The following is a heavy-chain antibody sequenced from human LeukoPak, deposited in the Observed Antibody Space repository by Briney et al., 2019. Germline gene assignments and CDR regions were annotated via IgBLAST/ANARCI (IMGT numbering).Heavy chain of an antibody. V-gene: IGHV3-43*02. J-gene: IGHJ6*02. D-gene: IGHD6-13*01. CDR3: AKDTLAIAAAGYYYGMDV. CDR1: GFTFDDYA. CDR2: ISGDGRST. Sequence: GGSLRLSCAAAGFTFDDYAMHWVRQAPGNGLEWVSRISGDGRSTYNADSVKGRFTISRDNSKNSLYLQMNSLRTEDTALYYRAKDTLAIAAAGYYYGMDVWGQGTTVTVSS.